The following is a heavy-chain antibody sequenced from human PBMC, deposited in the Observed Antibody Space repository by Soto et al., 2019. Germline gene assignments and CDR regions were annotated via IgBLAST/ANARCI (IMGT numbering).Heavy chain of an antibody. J-gene: IGHJ4*02. D-gene: IGHD2-15*01. CDR3: AKDRGRYCSGARCYLFDS. Sequence: QVQLVQSGGGVVQPGRSLTLSCAASGVTFNTYAMHWVRQAPGKGLEWVAIVSYDGSNKYYADSVKGRFTIPRNNSKNTLNLQRNSVRAEDTAVYYCAKDRGRYCSGARCYLFDSWGQGTLVTVSS. V-gene: IGHV3-30*04. CDR2: VSYDGSNK. CDR1: GVTFNTYA.